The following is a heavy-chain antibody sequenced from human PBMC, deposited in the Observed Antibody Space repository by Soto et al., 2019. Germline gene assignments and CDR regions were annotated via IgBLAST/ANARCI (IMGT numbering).Heavy chain of an antibody. D-gene: IGHD4-17*01. Sequence: ASVKVSCKASGYKFSDFGITWVRQAPGQGLEWMGWISGKNGNTNYAQKVQGRVTLTADTSTGTAYMEMRALTSDDTGIYYCARSDYYEEPGTFEIWGQGNPVRVS. J-gene: IGHJ1*01. V-gene: IGHV1-18*04. CDR2: ISGKNGNT. CDR3: ARSDYYEEPGTFEI. CDR1: GYKFSDFG.